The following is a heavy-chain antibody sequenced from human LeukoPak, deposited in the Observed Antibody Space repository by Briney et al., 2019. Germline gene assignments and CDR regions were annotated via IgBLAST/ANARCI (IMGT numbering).Heavy chain of an antibody. V-gene: IGHV4-59*08. CDR2: IYYSGST. CDR3: ARGQFSGWYGY. Sequence: SETLSLTCTVSGGSISSYYWSWIRQPPGKGLEWIGYIYYSGSTNYNPSLESRVTISVDTSKNQFSLKLSSVTAADTAVYYCARGQFSGWYGYWGQGTLVTVSS. CDR1: GGSISSYY. D-gene: IGHD6-19*01. J-gene: IGHJ4*02.